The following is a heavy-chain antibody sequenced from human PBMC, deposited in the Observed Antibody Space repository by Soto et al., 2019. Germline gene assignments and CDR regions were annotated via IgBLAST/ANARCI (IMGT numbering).Heavy chain of an antibody. CDR1: GFTFSSYG. CDR3: AKDQGRYYYYGMDV. V-gene: IGHV3-30*18. Sequence: GGSLRLSCAASGFTFSSYGMHWVSQAPGKGLEWVAVISYDGSNKYYADSVKARFTISRDNSKNTLYLQMNSLRAEDTAVYYCAKDQGRYYYYGMDVWGQGTTVTVSS. CDR2: ISYDGSNK. J-gene: IGHJ6*02.